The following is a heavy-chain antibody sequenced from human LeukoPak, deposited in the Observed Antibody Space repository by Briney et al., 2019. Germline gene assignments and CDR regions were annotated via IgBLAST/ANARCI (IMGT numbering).Heavy chain of an antibody. CDR1: GYTLTELS. J-gene: IGHJ6*03. V-gene: IGHV1-24*01. Sequence: ASVKVSCKVSGYTLTELSMHWVRQAPGKGLEWMGGFDPEDGETIYAQKFQGRVTMTRDTSISTAYMDLSRLRSDDTAVYYCARGGLPVYYYYMDVWGKGTTVTISS. CDR2: FDPEDGET. CDR3: ARGGLPVYYYYMDV. D-gene: IGHD3-16*01.